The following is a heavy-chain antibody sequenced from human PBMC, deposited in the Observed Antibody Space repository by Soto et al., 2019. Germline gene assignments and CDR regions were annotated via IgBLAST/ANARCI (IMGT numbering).Heavy chain of an antibody. CDR1: GGSFSGYY. CDR2: INHNGST. J-gene: IGHJ4*02. V-gene: IGHV4-34*01. Sequence: QVQLQQWCAGLLKPSETLSLTCAVYGGSFSGYYWSWIRQPPGKGLAWSGEINHNGSTNYNPSLKTRVTISVDTSKNQFSLKLSSVTAADTAVYYCARGWMSSGISNFDYWGQGTLVTVSS. D-gene: IGHD6-19*01. CDR3: ARGWMSSGISNFDY.